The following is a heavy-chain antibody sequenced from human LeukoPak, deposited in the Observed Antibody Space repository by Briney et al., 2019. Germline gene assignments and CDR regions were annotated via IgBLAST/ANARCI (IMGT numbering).Heavy chain of an antibody. V-gene: IGHV4-4*07. D-gene: IGHD6-25*01. CDR1: GGSISSDY. J-gene: IGHJ3*02. Sequence: PSGTLSLTCTVSGGSISSDYWSWIRQPAGKGLEWIGRIYTSGSTNYNPSLKSRVTMSVDTSKNQFSLKLSSVTAADTAVYYCARERLRGIGAFDIWGQGTMVTVSS. CDR3: ARERLRGIGAFDI. CDR2: IYTSGST.